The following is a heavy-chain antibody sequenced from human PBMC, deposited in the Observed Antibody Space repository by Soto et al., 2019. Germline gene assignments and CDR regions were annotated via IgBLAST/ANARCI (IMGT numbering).Heavy chain of an antibody. CDR1: GGSISSYY. J-gene: IGHJ4*02. V-gene: IGHV4-59*01. D-gene: IGHD3-3*01. CDR3: ARGTFGVVKD. CDR2: MYYSGST. Sequence: QVQLQESGPGLVKPSETLSLTCTVSGGSISSYYWSWIRQSPGKGLEWIGYMYYSGSTNYNPSLKSRVTRSIDTSRNQFRLKLSSVTAADTAVYYCARGTFGVVKDWGQGTLVTVSS.